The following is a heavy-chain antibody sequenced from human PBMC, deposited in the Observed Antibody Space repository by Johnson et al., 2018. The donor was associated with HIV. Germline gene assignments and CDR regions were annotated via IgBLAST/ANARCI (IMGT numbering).Heavy chain of an antibody. J-gene: IGHJ3*02. V-gene: IGHV3-9*01. CDR3: ATHCSGGSCYLPDAFDI. CDR1: GFSFEEYA. D-gene: IGHD2-15*01. CDR2: VSWNSGSI. Sequence: VQLVESGGGLVQPGRSLRLSCAASGFSFEEYAMHWVRQVPGKGLEWVSGVSWNSGSIAYADSVKGRFTISRDNSKNTLYLQMNSLRPEDTAVYYCATHCSGGSCYLPDAFDIWGQGTMVTVSS.